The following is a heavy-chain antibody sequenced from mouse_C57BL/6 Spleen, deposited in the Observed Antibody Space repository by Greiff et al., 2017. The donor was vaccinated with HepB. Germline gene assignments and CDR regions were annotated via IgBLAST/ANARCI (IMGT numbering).Heavy chain of an antibody. V-gene: IGHV5-6*01. Sequence: EVHLVESGGDLVKPGGSLKLSCAASGFTFSSYGMSWVRQTPDKRLEWVATISSGGSYTYYPDSVKGRFTISRDNAKNTLYLQMSSLKSEDTAMYYCARREGVTTGYFDVWGTGTTVTVSS. CDR3: ARREGVTTGYFDV. CDR2: ISSGGSYT. CDR1: GFTFSSYG. D-gene: IGHD1-1*01. J-gene: IGHJ1*03.